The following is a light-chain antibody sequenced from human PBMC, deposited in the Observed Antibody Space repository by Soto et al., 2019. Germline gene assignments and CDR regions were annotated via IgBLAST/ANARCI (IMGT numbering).Light chain of an antibody. CDR1: QSVSNNY. V-gene: IGKV3-20*01. CDR2: GSS. J-gene: IGKJ2*01. CDR3: RQYGSSPPYT. Sequence: EVVLTQSPGTLSLSPGESATLSCRASQSVSNNYFAWYQQKPGQAPRLLIFGSSDRATGIPDRFSGSGSGTDFTLTISRREPEDFAVYCCRQYGSSPPYTFGQGTKLEIK.